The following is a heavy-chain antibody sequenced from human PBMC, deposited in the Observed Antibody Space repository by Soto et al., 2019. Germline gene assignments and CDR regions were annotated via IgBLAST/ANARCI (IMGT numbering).Heavy chain of an antibody. CDR2: ISAHSGHA. J-gene: IGHJ4*02. CDR3: ARSIRVASPGDY. Sequence: QVQLLQSGAEVKKPGASVKVSCKTSGYTFTNYGITWVRQAPGQGLEWMGWISAHSGHANYEQKFQGRVTMTTDPSTSTAYMELRSLRSDDTAVEYCARSIRVASPGDYWGQGTLVTVSS. CDR1: GYTFTNYG. V-gene: IGHV1-18*04. D-gene: IGHD2-21*01.